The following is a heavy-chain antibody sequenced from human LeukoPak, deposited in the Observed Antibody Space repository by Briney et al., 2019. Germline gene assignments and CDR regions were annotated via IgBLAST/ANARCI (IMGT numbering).Heavy chain of an antibody. CDR3: AKAGIGVVGYFDY. Sequence: PGGSLRLSCAASGFTFSTYNMNWVRQAPGKGLDRVSYISSTTRTIYYADSVKGRFTISRDNSKNTLYLQMNSLRDEDTALYYCAKAGIGVVGYFDYWGQGTLVTVSS. CDR2: ISSTTRTI. J-gene: IGHJ4*02. V-gene: IGHV3-48*02. CDR1: GFTFSTYN. D-gene: IGHD6-19*01.